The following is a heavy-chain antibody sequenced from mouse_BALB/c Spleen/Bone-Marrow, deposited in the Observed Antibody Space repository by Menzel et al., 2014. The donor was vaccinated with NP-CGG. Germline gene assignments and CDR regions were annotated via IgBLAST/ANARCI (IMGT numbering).Heavy chain of an antibody. CDR2: IDPANGNT. CDR1: GFNIKDTY. Sequence: DVKLQESGAELVKPGASVKLSCTASGFNIKDTYMHWVKQRPEQGLEWIGRIDPANGNTKYDPKFQGKATITADTSSNTAYLQLSSLTSEDTAVYYRASYYYGSSRFAYWGQGTLVTVSA. CDR3: ASYYYGSSRFAY. V-gene: IGHV14-3*02. D-gene: IGHD1-1*01. J-gene: IGHJ3*01.